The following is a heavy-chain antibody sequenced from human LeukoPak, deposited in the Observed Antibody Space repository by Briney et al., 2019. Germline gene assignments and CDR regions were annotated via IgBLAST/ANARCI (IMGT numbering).Heavy chain of an antibody. D-gene: IGHD3-3*01. CDR3: AGITTSPKILFY. CDR1: GGSISSYY. J-gene: IGHJ4*02. CDR2: IYYSGST. V-gene: IGHV4-59*01. Sequence: KPPETLSLTCTVSGGSISSYYWSWIRQPPGKGLEWIGYIYYSGSTNYNPSLKSRVTISVDTSKNQFSLKLSSVTAADTAVYYCAGITTSPKILFYWGQGTLVTVSS.